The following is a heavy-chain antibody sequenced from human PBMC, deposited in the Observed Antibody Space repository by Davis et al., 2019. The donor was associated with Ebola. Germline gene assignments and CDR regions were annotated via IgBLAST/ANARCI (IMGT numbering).Heavy chain of an antibody. J-gene: IGHJ4*02. V-gene: IGHV1-18*01. CDR2: ISAYNGNT. CDR3: ARDHRIVAHGTPFDY. CDR1: GYTFTSYG. D-gene: IGHD6-13*01. Sequence: ASVKVSCKASGYTFTSYGISWVRQAPGQGLEWMGWISAYNGNTNYAQKVQGRVTITTDTSTSTASMELKSLRSDDTAVYYCARDHRIVAHGTPFDYWGQGTLVTVSS.